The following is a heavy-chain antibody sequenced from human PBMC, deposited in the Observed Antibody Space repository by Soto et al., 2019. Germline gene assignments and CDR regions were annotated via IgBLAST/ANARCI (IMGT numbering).Heavy chain of an antibody. Sequence: GWSLRLSCEASEFTFSTYSMNWVRQATGKWLEWVSSISSSGTYIHYADSLKGRFTISRDNAKNSLYLQMITLRAEHTAVSYCARDPSDRSSTRCWAYYALDVRGQGTTVTVS. CDR2: ISSSGTYI. J-gene: IGHJ6*02. D-gene: IGHD2-2*01. V-gene: IGHV3-21*01. CDR1: EFTFSTYS. CDR3: ARDPSDRSSTRCWAYYALDV.